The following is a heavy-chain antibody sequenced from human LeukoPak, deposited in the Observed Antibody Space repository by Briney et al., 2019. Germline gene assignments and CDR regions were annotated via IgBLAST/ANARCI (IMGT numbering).Heavy chain of an antibody. D-gene: IGHD4-17*01. J-gene: IGHJ4*02. Sequence: PGGSLRLSCAASGFTFSSYAMSWVRQAPGKGLEWVSAISGSGGSTYYADSVKGRFTISRDNSKNTLYLQMNSLRAEDTAVYYCATQPRVTRYFDHWGQGTLVTVSS. CDR1: GFTFSSYA. CDR2: ISGSGGST. CDR3: ATQPRVTRYFDH. V-gene: IGHV3-23*01.